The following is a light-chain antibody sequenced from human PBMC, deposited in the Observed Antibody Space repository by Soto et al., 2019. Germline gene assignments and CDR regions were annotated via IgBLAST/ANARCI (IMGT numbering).Light chain of an antibody. CDR3: AAWDDSLSGLYV. CDR1: SSNIGSNY. J-gene: IGLJ1*01. Sequence: QSVLTQPPSASGTPGQRATISCSGSSSNIGSNYVYWYQQLPGTAPKLLIYRNNQRPSGVPDRFSGPKSGTSASLAISGLRSEDEADYYCAAWDDSLSGLYVFGTGTKVTVL. CDR2: RNN. V-gene: IGLV1-47*01.